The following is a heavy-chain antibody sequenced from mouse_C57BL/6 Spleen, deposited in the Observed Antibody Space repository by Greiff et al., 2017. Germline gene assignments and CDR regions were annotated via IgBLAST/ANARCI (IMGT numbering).Heavy chain of an antibody. D-gene: IGHD1-1*01. CDR3: TLPITTVVATPFAY. CDR2: IDPETGGT. Sequence: QVQLQQPGAELVRPGASVTLSCKASGYTFTDYEMHWVKQTPVHGLEWIGAIDPETGGTAYNQKFKGKAILTADKSSSTAYMELRILTSEYSAVYYCTLPITTVVATPFAYWGQGTLVTVSA. J-gene: IGHJ3*01. V-gene: IGHV1-15*01. CDR1: GYTFTDYE.